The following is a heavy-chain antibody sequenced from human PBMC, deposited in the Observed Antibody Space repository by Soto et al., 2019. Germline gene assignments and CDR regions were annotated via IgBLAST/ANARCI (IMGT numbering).Heavy chain of an antibody. D-gene: IGHD4-17*01. CDR3: AKGEGYGDYWNYYYYYMDV. V-gene: IGHV3-23*01. CDR1: GFTFSSYA. CDR2: ISGSGGST. Sequence: AGGSLRLSCAASGFTFSSYAMSWVRQAPGKGLEWVSAISGSGGSTYYADSVKGRFTISRDNSKNTLYLQMNSLRAEDTAVYYCAKGEGYGDYWNYYYYYMDVWGKGTPVTVSS. J-gene: IGHJ6*03.